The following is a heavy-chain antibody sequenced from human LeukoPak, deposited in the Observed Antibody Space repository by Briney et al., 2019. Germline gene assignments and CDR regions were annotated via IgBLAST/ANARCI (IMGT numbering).Heavy chain of an antibody. CDR1: GSTFTSYD. CDR2: MNPNSGNT. D-gene: IGHD2-15*01. CDR3: ARGVGYCSGGSCYRWFDP. V-gene: IGHV1-8*01. Sequence: GSVKVSFKASGSTFTSYDINWVRQATGQGLEWMGWMNPNSGNTGYAQKFQGRVTMTRNTSISTAYMELSSLRSEDTAVYHCARGVGYCSGGSCYRWFDPWGQGTLVTVSS. J-gene: IGHJ5*02.